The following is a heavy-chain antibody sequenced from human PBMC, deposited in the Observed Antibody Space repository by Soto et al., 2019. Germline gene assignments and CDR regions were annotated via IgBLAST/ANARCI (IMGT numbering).Heavy chain of an antibody. CDR3: ARDPPRIAAAGPEDY. Sequence: QVQLVQSGAEVKKPGASVKVSCKASGYTFTSYGISWVRQAPGLGLEWMGWISAYNGNTNYAQKLQGRVTMTTDTSTSTAYMELRSLRSDDTAVYYWARDPPRIAAAGPEDYWGQGTLVTVSS. CDR2: ISAYNGNT. V-gene: IGHV1-18*01. J-gene: IGHJ4*02. D-gene: IGHD6-13*01. CDR1: GYTFTSYG.